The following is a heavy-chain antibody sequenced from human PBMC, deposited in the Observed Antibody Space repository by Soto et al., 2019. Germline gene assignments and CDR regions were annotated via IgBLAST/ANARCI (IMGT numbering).Heavy chain of an antibody. CDR3: ATISDRGIAAALDS. D-gene: IGHD6-13*01. V-gene: IGHV3-23*01. Sequence: PGGSLRLSCVASTFTFTDYAVSWVRQAPGEGLEWVSGISGSGGTTYYAESVRGRFSISRDNSKNTLYLHLSNLRVEDTAIYYCATISDRGIAAALDSWGQGTLVTVSS. J-gene: IGHJ4*02. CDR2: ISGSGGTT. CDR1: TFTFTDYA.